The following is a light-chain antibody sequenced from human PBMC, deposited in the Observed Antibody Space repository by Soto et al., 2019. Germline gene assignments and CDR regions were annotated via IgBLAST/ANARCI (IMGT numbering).Light chain of an antibody. V-gene: IGLV2-14*01. CDR3: SSYTSSSTPHLV. J-gene: IGLJ2*01. CDR1: SSDVGGYNY. Sequence: QSALTQPASVSGSPGQSITISCTGTSSDVGGYNYVSWYQQHPGKAPKLMIYDVSNRPSGVSNRFSGSKSGNTASLTISGLQADDEADYYCSSYTSSSTPHLVFGGGTPLTVL. CDR2: DVS.